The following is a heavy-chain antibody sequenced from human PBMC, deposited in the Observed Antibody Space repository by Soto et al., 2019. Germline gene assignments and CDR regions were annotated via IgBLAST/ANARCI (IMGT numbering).Heavy chain of an antibody. CDR2: IYYCGST. CDR3: ARSIVIAVAGDFDY. CDR1: GGSISSGDYY. Sequence: SETLSLTCTVSGGSISSGDYYWSWIRQPPGKGLEWIGYIYYCGSTYYNPSLKSRVTISVDTSKNQFALKLSSVTAADTAVYYCARSIVIAVAGDFDYWGQGTLVTVSS. J-gene: IGHJ4*02. V-gene: IGHV4-30-4*01. D-gene: IGHD6-19*01.